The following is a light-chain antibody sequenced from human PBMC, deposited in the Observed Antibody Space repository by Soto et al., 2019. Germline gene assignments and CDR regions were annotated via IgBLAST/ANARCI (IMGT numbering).Light chain of an antibody. CDR2: DAA. CDR3: QQYGSSPRT. Sequence: EIVLTQSPGTLSLSPGERATLSCRASQSVSSSYLAWYQQRPGQAPRLLIYDAANRATGIPDRFSGSGSGTDFTLTISRLEPEDFAVYYCQQYGSSPRTFGPGTKVEIK. J-gene: IGKJ3*01. V-gene: IGKV3-20*01. CDR1: QSVSSSY.